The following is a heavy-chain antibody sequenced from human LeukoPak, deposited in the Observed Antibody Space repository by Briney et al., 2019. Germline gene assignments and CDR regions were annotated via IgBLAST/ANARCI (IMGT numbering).Heavy chain of an antibody. Sequence: GGSLRLSCAASGFSFGNFWMSWVRQAPGRGLQWVASMKGDGSPTYYVDSVKGRFIISRDNARNSLYLQMNSLRAEDTAVYYCARLFAGVTTFDYWGQGTLVTVSS. D-gene: IGHD1-1*01. CDR3: ARLFAGVTTFDY. J-gene: IGHJ4*02. CDR1: GFSFGNFW. CDR2: MKGDGSPT. V-gene: IGHV3-7*01.